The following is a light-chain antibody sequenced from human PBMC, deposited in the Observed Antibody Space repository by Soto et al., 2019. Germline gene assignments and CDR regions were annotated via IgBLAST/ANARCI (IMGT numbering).Light chain of an antibody. Sequence: DIQMTQSPSSLSASVGDRVTITCRASQSISIYLNWYQQKPGKAPKLLMYAASSLQSGVPSRFSGSGSGTDFTLTIDSLQPEDSATYSCQQTYTAPSTTFGQGTRLEIK. CDR2: AAS. CDR3: QQTYTAPSTT. V-gene: IGKV1-39*01. J-gene: IGKJ5*01. CDR1: QSISIY.